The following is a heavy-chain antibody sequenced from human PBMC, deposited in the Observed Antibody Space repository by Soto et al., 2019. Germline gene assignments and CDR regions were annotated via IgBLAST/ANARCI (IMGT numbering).Heavy chain of an antibody. Sequence: PGGSLRLSCAASGFTFRSFTMNWVRQAPGKGLEWVSTISSNSAYIYYTDALRGRFTISRDNAKNSLHLQMNSLRAEDTAVYYCTRDASRDSSARGWFDPWGPGPLVPASS. D-gene: IGHD6-13*01. CDR1: GFTFRSFT. J-gene: IGHJ5*02. CDR2: ISSNSAYI. V-gene: IGHV3-21*01. CDR3: TRDASRDSSARGWFDP.